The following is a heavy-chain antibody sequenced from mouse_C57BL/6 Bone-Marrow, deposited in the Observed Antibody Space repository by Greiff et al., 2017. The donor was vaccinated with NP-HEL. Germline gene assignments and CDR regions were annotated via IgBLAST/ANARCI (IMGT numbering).Heavy chain of an antibody. CDR2: IWSGGST. Sequence: QVQLQQSGPGLVQPSQSLSITCTVSGFSLTSYGVHWVRQSPGKGLEWLGVIWSGGSTDYNAALISRLSISKDNSKSQVFFKMNSLQADDTAIYYCASTYYYGSSYSYFDVWGTGTTVTVSS. D-gene: IGHD1-1*01. CDR3: ASTYYYGSSYSYFDV. CDR1: GFSLTSYG. J-gene: IGHJ1*03. V-gene: IGHV2-2*01.